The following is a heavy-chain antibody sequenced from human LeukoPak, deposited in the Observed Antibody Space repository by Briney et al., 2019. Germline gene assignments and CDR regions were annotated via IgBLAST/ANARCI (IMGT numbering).Heavy chain of an antibody. Sequence: SVKVSCKASGGTFSSYAISWVRQAPGQGLEWMGRIIPILGIANYAQKLQGRVTMTTDTSTSTAYMELRSLRSGDTAVYYCARDLHLPYYYDSSGISAYYFDYWGQGTLVTVSS. D-gene: IGHD3-22*01. CDR1: GGTFSSYA. CDR3: ARDLHLPYYYDSSGISAYYFDY. CDR2: IIPILGIA. V-gene: IGHV1-69*04. J-gene: IGHJ4*02.